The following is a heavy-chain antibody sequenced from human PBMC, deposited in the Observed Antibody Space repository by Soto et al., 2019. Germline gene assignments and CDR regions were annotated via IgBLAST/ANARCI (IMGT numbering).Heavy chain of an antibody. D-gene: IGHD2-2*01. CDR3: ARLYCSSHTCDSWFDP. J-gene: IGHJ5*02. CDR1: GYTFTTFW. Sequence: PGESLKISCTGFGYTFTTFWISWVRQMPGRGLEWMGRIDPRDSYTNYSPSFQGHVTISVDKSISTAYLQWGSLKASDTAMYYCARLYCSSHTCDSWFDPWGQGTLVTVSS. V-gene: IGHV5-10-1*01. CDR2: IDPRDSYT.